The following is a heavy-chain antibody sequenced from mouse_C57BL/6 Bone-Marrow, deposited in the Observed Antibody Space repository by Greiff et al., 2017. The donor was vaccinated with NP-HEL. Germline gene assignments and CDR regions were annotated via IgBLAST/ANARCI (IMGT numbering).Heavy chain of an antibody. D-gene: IGHD1-1*01. Sequence: QVQLQQSGAELVKPGASVKISCKASGYAFSSYWMNWVKQRPRKGLEWIGQIYPGDGDTNYNGKFKGKATLTADKSSSTAYMQLSSLTSEDSAVYFCARYYGSSYYFDYWGQGTTLTVSS. CDR2: IYPGDGDT. V-gene: IGHV1-80*01. CDR1: GYAFSSYW. CDR3: ARYYGSSYYFDY. J-gene: IGHJ2*01.